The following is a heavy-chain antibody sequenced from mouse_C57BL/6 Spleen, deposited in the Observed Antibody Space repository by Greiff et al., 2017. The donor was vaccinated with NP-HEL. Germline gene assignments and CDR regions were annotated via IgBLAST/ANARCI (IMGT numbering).Heavy chain of an antibody. CDR2: IDPSDSYT. D-gene: IGHD2-5*01. V-gene: IGHV1-69*01. J-gene: IGHJ3*01. CDR3: ARSHSNYEFAY. CDR1: GYTFTSYW. Sequence: KESCKASGYTFTSYWMHWVKQRPGQGLEWIGEIDPSDSYTNYNQKFKGKSTLTVDKSSSTAYMQLSSLTSEDSAVNYCARSHSNYEFAYWGQGTLVTVSA.